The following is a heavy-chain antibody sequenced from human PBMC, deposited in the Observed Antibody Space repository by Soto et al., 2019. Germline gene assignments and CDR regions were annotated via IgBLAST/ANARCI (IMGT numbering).Heavy chain of an antibody. CDR2: INHSGST. V-gene: IGHV4-34*01. CDR1: GGSFSGYY. Sequence: QVQLQQWGAGLLKPSETLSLTCAVYGGSFSGYYWSWIRQPPGKGLEWIGEINHSGSTNYNPSLKSRVTISGDTSKNQFSLKLSSVTAADTAVYYCARTRRYCSGGSCYSSWGYYYYGMDVWGQGTTVTVSS. CDR3: ARTRRYCSGGSCYSSWGYYYYGMDV. D-gene: IGHD2-15*01. J-gene: IGHJ6*02.